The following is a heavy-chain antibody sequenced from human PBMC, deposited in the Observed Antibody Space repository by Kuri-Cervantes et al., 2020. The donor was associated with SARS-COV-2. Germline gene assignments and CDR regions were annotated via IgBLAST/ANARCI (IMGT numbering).Heavy chain of an antibody. CDR3: AREGYYDSSGYFDY. CDR1: GFTFSDYY. J-gene: IGHJ4*02. CDR2: ISSSGSTI. Sequence: LSLTCAASGFTFSDYYMSWIRQAPGKGLEWVSYISSSGSTIYYADSVKGRFTISRDNAKNSLYLQMNSLRDEDTAVYYCAREGYYDSSGYFDYWGQGTLVTVSS. D-gene: IGHD3-22*01. V-gene: IGHV3-11*01.